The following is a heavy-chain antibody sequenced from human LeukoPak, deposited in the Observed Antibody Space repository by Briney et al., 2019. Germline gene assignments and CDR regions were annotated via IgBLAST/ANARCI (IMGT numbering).Heavy chain of an antibody. CDR1: GGSINSYY. CDR3: ARVGAVTMIVVVISDAFDI. D-gene: IGHD3-22*01. J-gene: IGHJ3*02. Sequence: PSETLSLTCTVSGGSINSYYWSWIRQPPGKGLESIGYIHYTGSTNYNPSLKSRVTISVDTSKNQFSLKLSSVTAADTAVYYCARVGAVTMIVVVISDAFDIWGQGTMVTVSS. V-gene: IGHV4-59*12. CDR2: IHYTGST.